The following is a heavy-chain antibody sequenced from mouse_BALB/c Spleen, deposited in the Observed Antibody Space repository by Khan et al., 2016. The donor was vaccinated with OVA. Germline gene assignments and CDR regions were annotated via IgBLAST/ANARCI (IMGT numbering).Heavy chain of an antibody. J-gene: IGHJ4*01. D-gene: IGHD2-10*01. Sequence: QVRLQQSGPGLVAPSHSLSITCTISGFSLTNSCVHWVRQPPGKGLEWLVVIWRDGSTTYNSPLKSSLTISKANSKCQAFLKMNSLQTDDTAMYVGARQPYYHYNVMDYWGQGTSVTVSS. CDR2: IWRDGST. CDR1: GFSLTNSC. CDR3: ARQPYYHYNVMDY. V-gene: IGHV2-6-1*01.